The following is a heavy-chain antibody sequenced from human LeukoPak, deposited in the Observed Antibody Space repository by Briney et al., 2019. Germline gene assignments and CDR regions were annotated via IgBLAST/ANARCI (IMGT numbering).Heavy chain of an antibody. Sequence: SETLSLTCTVSGGSISSYYWSWIRQPGGKALEWIGRIYTSGSTNYNPSLKSRVTISVDKSKNQFSLKLRSVTAADTAVYYCAREVRAPYGDYADYWGQGTLVTVSS. D-gene: IGHD4-17*01. CDR3: AREVRAPYGDYADY. V-gene: IGHV4-4*07. J-gene: IGHJ4*02. CDR1: GGSISSYY. CDR2: IYTSGST.